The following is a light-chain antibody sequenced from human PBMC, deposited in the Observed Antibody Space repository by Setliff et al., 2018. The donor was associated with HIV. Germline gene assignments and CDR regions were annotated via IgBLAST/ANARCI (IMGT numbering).Light chain of an antibody. CDR1: QSVSSGR. J-gene: IGKJ1*01. V-gene: IGKV3-20*01. CDR3: QQYGDSRT. CDR2: GVS. Sequence: ETVLTQSPGTLSLSPGERATLSCRASQSVSSGRLAWYQQKPGQAPRLLIYGVSSRATGIPDRFSGSGSGTDFTLTISRLEPEDFAVYYCQQYGDSRTFGQGTKVDIK.